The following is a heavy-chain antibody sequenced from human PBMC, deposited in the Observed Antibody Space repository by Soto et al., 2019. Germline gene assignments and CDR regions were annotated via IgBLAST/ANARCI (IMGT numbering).Heavy chain of an antibody. CDR3: ARIPHYSDSYNMDF. CDR1: GFSLSTLGTC. J-gene: IGHJ4*02. Sequence: SGPTLVNPTQTLTLTCTFSGFSLSTLGTCVTWIRQPPGKALEWLALINWDNNKYYSTSLKTRLIISRDTSKNQVVLTMTNVEPVETATYFCARIPHYSDSYNMDFWGRGTLGTASS. D-gene: IGHD6-13*01. V-gene: IGHV2-70*13. CDR2: INWDNNK.